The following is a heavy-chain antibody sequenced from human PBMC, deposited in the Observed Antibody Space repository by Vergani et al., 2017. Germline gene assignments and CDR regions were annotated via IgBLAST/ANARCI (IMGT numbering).Heavy chain of an antibody. CDR3: ARSSGYYSYYFDF. CDR1: GGTFSSNS. V-gene: IGHV1-69*13. D-gene: IGHD3-22*01. J-gene: IGHJ4*02. CDR2: IIPIFGTT. Sequence: QGQLAQSGAEVKKPGSSVKVSCKASGGTFSSNSISWVRQAPGQGLEWMGRIIPIFGTTSYAQKFQVRVTILEDESTSTAYMERSSRRSEDTSVYYCARSSGYYSYYFDFWGQGTRVTVSS.